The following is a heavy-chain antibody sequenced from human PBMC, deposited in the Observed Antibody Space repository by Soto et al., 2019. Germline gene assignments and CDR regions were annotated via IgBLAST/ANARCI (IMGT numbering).Heavy chain of an antibody. CDR1: GGSFSGYY. D-gene: IGHD3-22*01. V-gene: IGHV4-34*01. CDR3: ARKTSYYDSSVPGRPFDI. Sequence: ETLSLTCAVYGGSFSGYYWSWIRQPPGKGLEWIGEINHSGSTNYNPSLKSRVTISVDTSKNQFSLKLSSVTAADTAVYYCARKTSYYDSSVPGRPFDIWGQGTMVTVSS. CDR2: INHSGST. J-gene: IGHJ3*02.